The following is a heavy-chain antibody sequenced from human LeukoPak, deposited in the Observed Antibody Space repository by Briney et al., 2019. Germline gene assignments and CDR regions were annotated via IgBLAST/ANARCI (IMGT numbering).Heavy chain of an antibody. V-gene: IGHV3-21*01. CDR3: ARGGAPNSSGWYVGDDAFDI. D-gene: IGHD6-19*01. CDR1: GFTFSSYS. CDR2: ISSSGGYI. J-gene: IGHJ3*02. Sequence: PGGSLRLSCAASGFTFSSYSMNWVRQAPGKGLEWVSSISSSGGYIYYADSVKGRFTISRDNAKNSLYLQMNSLRAEDTAVYYCARGGAPNSSGWYVGDDAFDIWGQGTIVTVSS.